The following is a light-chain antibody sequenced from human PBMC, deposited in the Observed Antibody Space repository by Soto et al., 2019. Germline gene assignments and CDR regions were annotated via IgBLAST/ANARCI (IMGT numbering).Light chain of an antibody. Sequence: DIQMTQSPSSLSASVGDRVTITCRASQSITYWLAWYQQKPGRAPKLLIYDVFNLQSGVPSRFSGSGSGTEFTLTISSLQPDDSATYYCQQYRSFSFTFGQGTKLEIK. J-gene: IGKJ2*01. CDR1: QSITYW. CDR3: QQYRSFSFT. V-gene: IGKV1-5*01. CDR2: DVF.